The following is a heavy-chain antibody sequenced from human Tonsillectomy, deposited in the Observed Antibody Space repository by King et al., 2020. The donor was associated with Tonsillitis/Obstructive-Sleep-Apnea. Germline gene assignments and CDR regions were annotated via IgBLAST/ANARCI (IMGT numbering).Heavy chain of an antibody. V-gene: IGHV3-23*04. D-gene: IGHD2-15*01. J-gene: IGHJ4*02. CDR2: ISGSGGST. Sequence: VQLVESGGGLVQPGGSLRLSCAASGFTFSSYAMSWVRQAPGKGLEWVSIISGSGGSTYYADSVKGRFTISRDNSKNTLDLQMNSLRVEDTAVHFCAKDVVLQYWRGGSCYSGFDYWGQGTLVTVSS. CDR3: AKDVVLQYWRGGSCYSGFDY. CDR1: GFTFSSYA.